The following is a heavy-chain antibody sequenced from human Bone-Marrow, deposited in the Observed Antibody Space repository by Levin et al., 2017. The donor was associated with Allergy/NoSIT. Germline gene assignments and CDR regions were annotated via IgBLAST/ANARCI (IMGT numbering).Heavy chain of an antibody. CDR3: TRGAPYYGSGSHSDY. J-gene: IGHJ4*02. Sequence: AGGSLRLSCAASEFTFSNYWMGWVRQAPGQGLEWVAHIKQDGSERNYVDSVKGRFTISRDNAKNSLYLQMNSLRAEDTAVYYCTRGAPYYGSGSHSDYWGQGTLVSVSS. D-gene: IGHD3-10*01. CDR2: IKQDGSER. CDR1: EFTFSNYW. V-gene: IGHV3-7*01.